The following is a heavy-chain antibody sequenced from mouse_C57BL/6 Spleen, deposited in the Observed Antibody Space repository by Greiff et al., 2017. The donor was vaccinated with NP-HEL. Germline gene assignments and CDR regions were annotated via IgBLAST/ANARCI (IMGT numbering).Heavy chain of an antibody. V-gene: IGHV1-52*01. Sequence: VQLQQSGAELVRPGSSVKLSCKASGYTFTSYWMHWVKQRPIQGLEWIGNIDPSDSETHYNQKFKDKATLTVDKSSSTAYRQLSSLTSEDSAVYYCARGGFATVVAHFDYWGQGTTLTVSS. CDR3: ARGGFATVVAHFDY. CDR1: GYTFTSYW. CDR2: IDPSDSET. D-gene: IGHD1-1*01. J-gene: IGHJ2*01.